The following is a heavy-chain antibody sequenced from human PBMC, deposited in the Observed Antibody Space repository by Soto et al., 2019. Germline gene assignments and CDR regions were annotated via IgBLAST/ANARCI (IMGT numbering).Heavy chain of an antibody. CDR2: IYTSGST. CDR3: ARDSSSWPSGHYYYGMDV. Sequence: SETLSLTCTVSGGSISSYYWSWIRQPAGKGLEWIGRIYTSGSTNYNPSLKSRVTMSVDTSKNQFSLKLSSVTAADTAVYYCARDSSSWPSGHYYYGMDVWGQGTTVTVSS. J-gene: IGHJ6*02. CDR1: GGSISSYY. D-gene: IGHD6-13*01. V-gene: IGHV4-4*07.